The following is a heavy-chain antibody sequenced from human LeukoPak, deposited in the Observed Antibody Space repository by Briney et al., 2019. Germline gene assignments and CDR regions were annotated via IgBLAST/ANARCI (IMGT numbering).Heavy chain of an antibody. J-gene: IGHJ4*02. D-gene: IGHD3-10*01. CDR2: IRHRGNT. CDR3: ARLRDGRWLLEY. V-gene: IGHV4-39*01. Sequence: SETLSLTCTVSGVSVSSSPYYWGWIRQPPGKGLEWIASIRHRGNTFYNPSFKSRVTISVDTSNNRLSLRLSSVTAADTAVYYCARLRDGRWLLEYWGQGTLVTVSS. CDR1: GVSVSSSPYY.